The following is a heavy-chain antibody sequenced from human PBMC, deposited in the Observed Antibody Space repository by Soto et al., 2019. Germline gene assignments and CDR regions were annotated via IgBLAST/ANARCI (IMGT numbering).Heavy chain of an antibody. V-gene: IGHV4-30-4*01. CDR1: GGSISSGDYY. CDR2: IYYSGST. Sequence: SETLSLTCTVSGGSISSGDYYWSWIRQPPGKGLEWIGYIYYSGSTYYNPSLKSRVTISVDTSKNQFSLKLSSVTAADTAVYYCARDDSITGTTDWGQGTLVTVSS. J-gene: IGHJ4*02. CDR3: ARDDSITGTTD. D-gene: IGHD1-20*01.